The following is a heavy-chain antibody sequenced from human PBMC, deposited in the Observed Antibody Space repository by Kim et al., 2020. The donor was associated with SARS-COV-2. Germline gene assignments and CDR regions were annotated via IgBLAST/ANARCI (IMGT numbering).Heavy chain of an antibody. CDR3: ARDLGDYSSSSRALD. J-gene: IGHJ4*02. V-gene: IGHV3-30-3*01. CDR2: ISYDGSNK. D-gene: IGHD6-6*01. CDR1: GFTFSSYA. Sequence: GGSLRLSCAASGFTFSSYAMYWVRQAPGKGLECVAVISYDGSNKYYADSVKGRFTISRDNSKNTLYQQMNSLRAEDTDVYYCARDLGDYSSSSRALDWGQGTLVTVSS.